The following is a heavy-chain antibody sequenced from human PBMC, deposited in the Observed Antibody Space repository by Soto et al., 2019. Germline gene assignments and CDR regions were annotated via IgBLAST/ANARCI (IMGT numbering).Heavy chain of an antibody. V-gene: IGHV1-18*01. CDR1: GYTFTSYG. CDR3: GTGAPGGWGSYSDY. Sequence: QVQLVQSGAEVKKPGASVKVSCKASGYTFTSYGISWVRQAPGQGLTWMGWIRAYNGNTNIARKLRGRVTMTTDTSTSTTSMELRSPGSDHTAVYYRGTGAPGGWGSYSDYWGQGTLVTVSS. CDR2: IRAYNGNT. J-gene: IGHJ4*02. D-gene: IGHD3-16*01.